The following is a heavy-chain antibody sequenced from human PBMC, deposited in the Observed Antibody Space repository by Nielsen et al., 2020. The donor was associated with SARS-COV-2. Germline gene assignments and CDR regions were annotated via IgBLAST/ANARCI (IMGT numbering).Heavy chain of an antibody. D-gene: IGHD5-18*01. CDR2: IYYSGST. CDR3: ARDPTAMAEFDY. CDR1: GGSISSSSYY. Sequence: GSLRLSCTVSGGSISSSSYYWGWIRQPPGKGLEWIGSIYYSGSTYYNPSLKSRVTISVDTSKNQFSLKLSSVTAADTAVYYCARDPTAMAEFDYWGQGTLVTVSS. J-gene: IGHJ4*02. V-gene: IGHV4-39*02.